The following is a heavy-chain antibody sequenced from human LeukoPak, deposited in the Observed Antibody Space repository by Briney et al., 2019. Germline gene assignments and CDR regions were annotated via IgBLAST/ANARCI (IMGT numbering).Heavy chain of an antibody. CDR2: IYYSGST. Sequence: SEALSLTCTVSGGSISSGGYYWSWIRQHPGKGLEWIGYIYYSGSTYYNPSLKSRVTISVDTSKNQFSLKLSSVTAADTAVYYCRGGGSGWYYYGMDVWGQGTAVTVSS. D-gene: IGHD3-3*01. V-gene: IGHV4-31*03. CDR1: GGSISSGGYY. CDR3: RGGGSGWYYYGMDV. J-gene: IGHJ6*02.